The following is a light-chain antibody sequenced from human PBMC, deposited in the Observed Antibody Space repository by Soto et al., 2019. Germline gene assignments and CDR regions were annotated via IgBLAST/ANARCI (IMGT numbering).Light chain of an antibody. Sequence: EIVLTQSPGTLSLSPGERATLSCRASQSVSSSYLAWYQQKPGQAPRLLIYGASTRATGIPARFSGSGSGTEFTLSISSLQSEDFAVYHCQQYNNWPWTFGQGTKVDIK. J-gene: IGKJ1*01. CDR2: GAS. CDR1: QSVSSSY. V-gene: IGKV3-15*01. CDR3: QQYNNWPWT.